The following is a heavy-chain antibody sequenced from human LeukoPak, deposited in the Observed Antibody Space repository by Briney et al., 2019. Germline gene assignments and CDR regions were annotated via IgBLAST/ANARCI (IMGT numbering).Heavy chain of an antibody. CDR2: IYPGDSDT. Sequence: GESLKISCKGSGYSFTSYWIGWVRQMPGKGLEWMGIIYPGDSDTRYSPSFQGQVTISADKSISTAYLQWSSLKASDTAMYCCATATRGRWSMVRGVISAFDYWGQGTLVTVSS. CDR1: GYSFTSYW. CDR3: ATATRGRWSMVRGVISAFDY. V-gene: IGHV5-51*01. J-gene: IGHJ4*02. D-gene: IGHD3-10*01.